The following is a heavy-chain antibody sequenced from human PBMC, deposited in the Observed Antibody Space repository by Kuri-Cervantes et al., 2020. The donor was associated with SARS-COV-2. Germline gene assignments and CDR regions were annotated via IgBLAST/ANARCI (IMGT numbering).Heavy chain of an antibody. V-gene: IGHV3-21*01. J-gene: IGHJ6*02. Sequence: LSLTCAASGFTFSSYSMNWVRQAPGKGREWVSSISSSSSYIYYADSVKGRFTISRDNAKNSLYLQMNSLRDEDTAVYYCARDHGEFDYYYYGMDVWGQGTTVTVSS. CDR1: GFTFSSYS. CDR2: ISSSSSYI. D-gene: IGHD3-10*01. CDR3: ARDHGEFDYYYYGMDV.